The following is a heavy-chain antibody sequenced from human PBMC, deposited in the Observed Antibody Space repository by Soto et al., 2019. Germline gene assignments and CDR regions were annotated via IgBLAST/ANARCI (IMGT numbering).Heavy chain of an antibody. CDR3: TRDGYSFNHGMDV. CDR1: GFSLSYKS. Sequence: GVSLRLSCAASGFSLSYKSMHWVRQAPGKGLEWVAGVSYDGRFKYYADSVKGRFTISRDNSINTTYLQINSLRAEDTAIYYSTRDGYSFNHGMDVWGQGTTVTVSS. D-gene: IGHD5-18*01. CDR2: VSYDGRFK. J-gene: IGHJ6*02. V-gene: IGHV3-30*04.